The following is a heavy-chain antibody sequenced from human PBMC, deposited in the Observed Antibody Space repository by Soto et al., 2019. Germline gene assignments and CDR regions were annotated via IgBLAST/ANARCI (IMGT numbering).Heavy chain of an antibody. CDR1: GLVFSSFW. CDR2: IKQDGSEK. CDR3: ARGHKGLEV. J-gene: IGHJ6*02. Sequence: LRLSCEASGLVFSSFWMSWVRQAPGKGLEWVAYIKQDGSEKYYVDSVKGRFTISRDNPKSSLYLQMNNLRAEDTAVYYCARGHKGLEVWGQGTTVTVSS. V-gene: IGHV3-7*01.